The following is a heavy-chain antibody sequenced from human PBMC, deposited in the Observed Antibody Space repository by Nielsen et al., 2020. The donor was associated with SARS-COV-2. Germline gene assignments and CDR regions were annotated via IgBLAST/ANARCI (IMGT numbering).Heavy chain of an antibody. Sequence: CIRQPPGKGLEWIGYIYYSGSTYYNPSLKSRVTISVDTSKNQFSLKLSSVTAADTAVYYCAREGYCSSTSCYNYYYGMDVWGQGTTVTVSS. J-gene: IGHJ6*02. CDR3: AREGYCSSTSCYNYYYGMDV. D-gene: IGHD2-2*02. V-gene: IGHV4-31*02. CDR2: IYYSGST.